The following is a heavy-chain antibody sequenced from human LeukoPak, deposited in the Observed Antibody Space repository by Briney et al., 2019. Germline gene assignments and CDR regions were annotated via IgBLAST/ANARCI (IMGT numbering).Heavy chain of an antibody. Sequence: AGGSLRLSCAASGFTVSSNYMSWVRQAPGKGLEWVSVIYSGGSTYYADSVKGRFTISRDNSKNTLYLQMNSLRAEDTAVYYCVVTPPQGFDYWGQGTLVTVSS. CDR2: IYSGGST. V-gene: IGHV3-53*01. D-gene: IGHD4-23*01. J-gene: IGHJ4*02. CDR1: GFTVSSNY. CDR3: VVTPPQGFDY.